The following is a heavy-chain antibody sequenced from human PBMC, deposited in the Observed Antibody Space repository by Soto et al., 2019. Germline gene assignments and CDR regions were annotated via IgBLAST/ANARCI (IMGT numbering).Heavy chain of an antibody. D-gene: IGHD2-2*02. CDR3: ARDQGYCSSTSCYSVDY. CDR2: ISASNGNT. J-gene: IGHJ4*02. CDR1: GYTFTSYG. V-gene: IGHV1-18*04. Sequence: QVPLVQSGAEVKKPGASVKVSCKASGYTFTSYGISWVRHAPGQGLEWMGWISASNGNTHYAQKLQGRVTMTTDTSTSTAYMELRSLRSADTAVYYCARDQGYCSSTSCYSVDYWGQGTLVTVSS.